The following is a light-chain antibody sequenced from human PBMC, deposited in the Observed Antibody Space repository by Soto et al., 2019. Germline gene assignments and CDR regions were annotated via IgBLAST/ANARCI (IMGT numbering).Light chain of an antibody. CDR1: SSDVGGYKD. J-gene: IGLJ3*02. CDR3: CSRAGGYSWV. Sequence: QSVLTQPRSVSGSPGQSVTISCTGTSSDVGGYKDVSWYQQHPGKAPKLMIYYVSERPSGVPDRFSGSKSDNTASLTISGLQAEDEGDYYFCSRAGGYSWVFGGGTKLTVL. CDR2: YVS. V-gene: IGLV2-11*01.